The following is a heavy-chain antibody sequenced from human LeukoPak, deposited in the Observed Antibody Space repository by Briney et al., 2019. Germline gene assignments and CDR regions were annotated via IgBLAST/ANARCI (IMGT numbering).Heavy chain of an antibody. CDR2: IIGSSGST. V-gene: IGHV3-23*01. CDR1: CFSFYKNA. Sequence: GALRISCVASCFSFYKNAINWVRPAPGEGREWVSLIIGSSGSTFYADSVKGRFTISRDKSKNTLYLQMNSLRAEDTAVYYCAKGAYDYIEIAYFDYWGQGSLVTVSS. J-gene: IGHJ4*02. D-gene: IGHD5-12*01. CDR3: AKGAYDYIEIAYFDY.